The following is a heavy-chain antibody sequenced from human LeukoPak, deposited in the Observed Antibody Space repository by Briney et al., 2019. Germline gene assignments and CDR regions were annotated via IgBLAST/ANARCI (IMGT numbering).Heavy chain of an antibody. Sequence: VASVKVSCKASGYTFTGYYMHWVRQAPGQGLEWIGWINPNSGGTNYAQKFQGWVTMTRDTSISTAYMELSRLRSDDTAVYYCARGRVVGAPVDNWFDPWGQGTLVTVSS. V-gene: IGHV1-2*04. CDR3: ARGRVVGAPVDNWFDP. J-gene: IGHJ5*02. D-gene: IGHD1-26*01. CDR2: INPNSGGT. CDR1: GYTFTGYY.